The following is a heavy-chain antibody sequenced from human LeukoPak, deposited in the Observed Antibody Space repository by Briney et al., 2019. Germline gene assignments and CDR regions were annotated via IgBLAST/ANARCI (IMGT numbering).Heavy chain of an antibody. D-gene: IGHD5-18*01. J-gene: IGHJ4*02. Sequence: SGTLSLTCAVYGGSFSGYYWSWIRQPPGKALEWIGEINHSGSTNYNPSLKSRVTISVDTSKTQFSLKLSSVTAADTAVYYCARVGRYSYGQDPNPYYYFDYWGQGTLVTVSS. CDR1: GGSFSGYY. V-gene: IGHV4-34*01. CDR2: INHSGST. CDR3: ARVGRYSYGQDPNPYYYFDY.